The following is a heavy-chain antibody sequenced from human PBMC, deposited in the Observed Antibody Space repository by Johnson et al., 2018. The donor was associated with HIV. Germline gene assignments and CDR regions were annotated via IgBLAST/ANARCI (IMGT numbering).Heavy chain of an antibody. CDR2: IKYDGSGK. J-gene: IGHJ3*02. V-gene: IGHV3-7*01. Sequence: VQLVESGGDVVQPGRSLRLSCAASGFTFSSYAMHWVRQAPGKGLEWVAGIKYDGSGKFCVDSVKGRFTISRDNAKDSLFLQMNSLRAEDTAVYYCARSNAFDIWGQGTMVTVSS. CDR3: ARSNAFDI. CDR1: GFTFSSYA.